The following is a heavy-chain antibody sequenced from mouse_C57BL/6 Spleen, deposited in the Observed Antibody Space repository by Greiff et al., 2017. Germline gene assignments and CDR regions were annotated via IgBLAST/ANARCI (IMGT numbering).Heavy chain of an antibody. Sequence: VQLQQSGAELVRPGTSVKVSCKASGYAFTNYLIEWVKQRPGQGLEWIGVINPGGGGTNSNEQFRGKATLAADKSSITAYMQLSSLTSEDSAVYFWARSQDYYGSDYFDYWGQGTTLTVSS. V-gene: IGHV1-54*01. CDR1: GYAFTNYL. CDR3: ARSQDYYGSDYFDY. CDR2: INPGGGGT. J-gene: IGHJ2*01. D-gene: IGHD1-1*01.